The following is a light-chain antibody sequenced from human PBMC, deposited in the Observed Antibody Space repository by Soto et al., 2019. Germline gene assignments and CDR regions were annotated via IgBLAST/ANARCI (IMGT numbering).Light chain of an antibody. CDR1: QSVSSSY. V-gene: IGKV3D-20*01. CDR2: DAS. Sequence: EIELTQSPATLSLSPGERATLSCGASQSVSSSYLAWYQQKPGLAPRLLIYDASSRATGIPDRFSGSGSGPDFTLTISGLEPEDFAVYYCQQYGSSPPITFGQGTRLEIK. J-gene: IGKJ5*01. CDR3: QQYGSSPPIT.